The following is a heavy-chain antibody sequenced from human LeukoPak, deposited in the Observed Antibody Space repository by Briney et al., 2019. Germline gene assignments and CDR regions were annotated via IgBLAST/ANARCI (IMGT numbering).Heavy chain of an antibody. J-gene: IGHJ4*02. CDR2: TYYSGST. Sequence: SETLSLTCTVSGGSISSYYWNWIRQPPGKGLEWIGYTYYSGSTNYNPSLKSRVTISVDTSKNQFSLKLSSVTAADTAVYYCAGGYSYGWTTFDYWGQGTLVTVSS. CDR1: GGSISSYY. CDR3: AGGYSYGWTTFDY. D-gene: IGHD5-18*01. V-gene: IGHV4-59*01.